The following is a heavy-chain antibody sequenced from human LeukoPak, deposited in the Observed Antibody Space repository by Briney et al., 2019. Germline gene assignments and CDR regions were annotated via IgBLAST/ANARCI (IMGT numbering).Heavy chain of an antibody. CDR2: MKPDGSEI. V-gene: IGHV3-7*01. D-gene: IGHD3-10*02. Sequence: PGGSLRLSCAASGFTFTTYWMSWVRRAPGKGLEWVANMKPDGSEIFYVDSVKGRFTISRDNAKNSLYLQMNSLRAEETAVYYCAELGITMIGGVWGKGTPVTISS. CDR1: GFTFTTYW. J-gene: IGHJ6*04. CDR3: AELGITMIGGV.